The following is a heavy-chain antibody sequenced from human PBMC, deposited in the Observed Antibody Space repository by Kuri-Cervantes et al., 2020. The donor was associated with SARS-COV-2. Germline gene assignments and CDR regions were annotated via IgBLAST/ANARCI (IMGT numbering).Heavy chain of an antibody. V-gene: IGHV3-21*01. CDR2: ISSSSSYI. D-gene: IGHD2-15*01. J-gene: IGHJ2*01. Sequence: GESLKISCAASGFTFSSYAMSWVRQAPGKGLEWVSSISSSSSYIYYADSVKGRFTISRDNAKNSLYLQMNSLRAEDTAVYYCASGQGYCSGGSCYGSYWYFDLWGRGTLVTVSS. CDR1: GFTFSSYA. CDR3: ASGQGYCSGGSCYGSYWYFDL.